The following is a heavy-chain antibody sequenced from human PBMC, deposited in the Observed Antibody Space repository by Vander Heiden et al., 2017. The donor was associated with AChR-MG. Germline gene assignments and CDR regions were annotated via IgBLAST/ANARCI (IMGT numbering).Heavy chain of an antibody. CDR1: GGPFSSYA. CDR3: AGEGLGIAVAGPTEGPYWYFDL. J-gene: IGHJ2*01. D-gene: IGHD6-19*01. CDR2: IIPIVGTA. Sequence: QVQLVQSGAEVKKPGSSVKVSCKASGGPFSSYAMSWVRQTPGQGLEWMEGIIPIVGTANYAQKFQGRVTITADESTSTAYMELSSLRSEETAVYYGAGEGLGIAVAGPTEGPYWYFDLWGRGTMVTVSS. V-gene: IGHV1-69*01.